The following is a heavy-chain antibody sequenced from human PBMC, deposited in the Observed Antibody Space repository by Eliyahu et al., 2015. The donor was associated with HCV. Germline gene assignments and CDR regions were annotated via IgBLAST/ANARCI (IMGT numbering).Heavy chain of an antibody. CDR1: GFSLNTXGVG. CDR2: IYWDDDA. Sequence: QITLKESGPTAVKPTQTLTLTCTFPGFSLNTXGVGVGWIRQPPGEALGWLALIYWDDDARYSPSLESRLTITKDTSKNQVVLTMTNMDSVDTATYYCAHTSDTFGESFDYWGQGTLVTVSS. D-gene: IGHD3-10*01. CDR3: AHTSDTFGESFDY. V-gene: IGHV2-5*02. J-gene: IGHJ4*02.